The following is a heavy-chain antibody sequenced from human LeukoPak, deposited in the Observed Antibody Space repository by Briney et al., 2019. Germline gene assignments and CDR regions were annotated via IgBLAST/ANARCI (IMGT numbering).Heavy chain of an antibody. Sequence: ASVKVSCKASGYTFTGYYMHWVRQAPGQGLEWMGWINPSGGSTSYAQKFQGRVTMTRDTSTSTVYMELSSLRSEDTAVYYCARDKTLEGFDPWGQGTLVTVSS. CDR1: GYTFTGYY. D-gene: IGHD1-1*01. V-gene: IGHV1-46*01. CDR3: ARDKTLEGFDP. J-gene: IGHJ5*02. CDR2: INPSGGST.